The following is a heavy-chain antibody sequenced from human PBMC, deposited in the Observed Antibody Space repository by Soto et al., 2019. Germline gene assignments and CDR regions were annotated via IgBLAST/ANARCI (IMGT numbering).Heavy chain of an antibody. Sequence: GGSLRLSCAASGFTVSSYYMSWVRQAPGKGLECVSVIYTGGSSYYADSVKGRFTISRDNSKNTVFLQLNSLRAEDTAVYYCARDRIAIFRGGMDVWGQGTTVTVS. J-gene: IGHJ6*02. CDR3: ARDRIAIFRGGMDV. V-gene: IGHV3-53*01. CDR1: GFTVSSYY. CDR2: IYTGGSS. D-gene: IGHD2-21*01.